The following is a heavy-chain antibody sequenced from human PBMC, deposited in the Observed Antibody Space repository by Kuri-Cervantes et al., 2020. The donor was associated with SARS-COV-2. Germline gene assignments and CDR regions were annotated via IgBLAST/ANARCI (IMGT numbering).Heavy chain of an antibody. CDR1: GYTFTSYG. CDR2: ISAYNGNT. D-gene: IGHD1-26*01. J-gene: IGHJ6*03. Sequence: ASVKVSCKASGYTFTSYGISWVRQAPGQGPEWMGWISAYNGNTNYAQKLQGRVTMTTDTSTSTVYMELSSLRSEDTAVYYCARLLRGAYYYYYMDVWGKGTTVTVSS. V-gene: IGHV1-18*01. CDR3: ARLLRGAYYYYYMDV.